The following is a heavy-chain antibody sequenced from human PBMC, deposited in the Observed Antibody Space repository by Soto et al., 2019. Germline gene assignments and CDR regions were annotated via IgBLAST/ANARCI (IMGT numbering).Heavy chain of an antibody. CDR3: ARAPTAYCSSTSCYSAYFDY. D-gene: IGHD2-2*01. J-gene: IGHJ4*01. CDR1: GGSISSGGYS. V-gene: IGHV4-30-2*01. Sequence: SETLSLTCAVSGGSISSGGYSWSCIRQPPGKGLEWIGYIYHSGSTYYNPSLKSRVTISVDRSKNQFSLKLSSVTAADTAVYYCARAPTAYCSSTSCYSAYFDYWGHGTLVTVSS. CDR2: IYHSGST.